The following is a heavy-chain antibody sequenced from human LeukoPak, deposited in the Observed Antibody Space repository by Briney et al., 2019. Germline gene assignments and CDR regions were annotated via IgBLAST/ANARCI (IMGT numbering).Heavy chain of an antibody. CDR3: ARDPISSGWGDY. CDR2: ISSSSSYI. V-gene: IGHV3-21*01. Sequence: GGSLRLSCAASGFTFSSYSMNWVRQAPGKGLEWVSSISSSSSYIYYADSVKGRFTISRGNAKNSLYLQMNSLRAEDTAVYYCARDPISSGWGDYWGQGTLATVSS. CDR1: GFTFSSYS. D-gene: IGHD6-19*01. J-gene: IGHJ4*02.